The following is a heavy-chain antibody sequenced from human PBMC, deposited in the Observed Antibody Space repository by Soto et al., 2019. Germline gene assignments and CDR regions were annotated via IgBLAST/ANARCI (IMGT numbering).Heavy chain of an antibody. J-gene: IGHJ5*02. CDR2: IYHSGST. CDR3: VRESAAPGPNWFDT. CDR1: GGSVTNGRSS. Sequence: SETLSLTCSVSGGSVTNGRSSWNWIRQSPGKGLEWIAYIYHSGSTYYNPSLRSRVTISVDRSENQFSLKLSSVTAADTVVFYCVRESAAPGPNWFDTWGPGTLVTVSS. D-gene: IGHD6-6*01. V-gene: IGHV4-30-2*06.